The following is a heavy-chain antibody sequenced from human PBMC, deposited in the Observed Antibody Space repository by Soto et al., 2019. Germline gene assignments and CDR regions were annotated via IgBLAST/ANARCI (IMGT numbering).Heavy chain of an antibody. CDR2: INTSGGST. CDR3: ARGGRHSNYYYYYGMDV. D-gene: IGHD6-25*01. CDR1: GYTFSFYY. J-gene: IGHJ6*02. V-gene: IGHV1-46*01. Sequence: ASVKVSCKAFGYTFSFYYIHWVRQAPGPGLEWMGVINTSGGSTTYAQKFQGRVTMTRDTSTSTVFMELSSLRSEDTAVYYCARGGRHSNYYYYYGMDVWGQGTTVTVSS.